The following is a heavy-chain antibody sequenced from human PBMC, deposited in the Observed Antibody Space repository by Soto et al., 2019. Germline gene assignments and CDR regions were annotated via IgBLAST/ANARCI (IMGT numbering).Heavy chain of an antibody. Sequence: ASVKVSCKASGYTFTNYYVQWVRQAPGQGLEWMGVIHPDGGHTTYSQKFQDRVTMTRDTFTSTIYMELSSLGSEDTAVYYCARGDNDYWGQGTLVTVSS. CDR3: ARGDNDY. CDR2: IHPDGGHT. J-gene: IGHJ4*02. CDR1: GYTFTNYY. V-gene: IGHV1-46*01.